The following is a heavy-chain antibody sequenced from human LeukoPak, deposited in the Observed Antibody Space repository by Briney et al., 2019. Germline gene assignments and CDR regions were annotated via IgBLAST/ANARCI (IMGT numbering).Heavy chain of an antibody. Sequence: GGSLRLSCAASGFTFSSYAMSWVRQAPGKGLEWVSVISGSGGSTYSADSVKGRFTISRDNSKNTLYLQMNSLRAEDTAVYYCAKTDTMVRGPRYWGQGTLVTVSS. D-gene: IGHD3-10*01. CDR1: GFTFSSYA. CDR3: AKTDTMVRGPRY. J-gene: IGHJ4*02. V-gene: IGHV3-23*01. CDR2: ISGSGGST.